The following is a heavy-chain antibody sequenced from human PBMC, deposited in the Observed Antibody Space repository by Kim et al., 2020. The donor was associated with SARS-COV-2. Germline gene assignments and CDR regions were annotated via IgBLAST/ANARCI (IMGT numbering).Heavy chain of an antibody. CDR1: GGSISSSSYY. CDR2: IYYSGST. CDR3: ARGGQGAAGTGAFDI. Sequence: SETLSLTCTVSGGSISSSSYYWGWIRQPPGKGLEWIGSIYYSGSTYYNPSLKSRVTISVDTSKNQFSLKLSSVTAADTAVYYCARGGQGAAGTGAFDIWGQGTMVTVSS. D-gene: IGHD6-13*01. V-gene: IGHV4-39*07. J-gene: IGHJ3*02.